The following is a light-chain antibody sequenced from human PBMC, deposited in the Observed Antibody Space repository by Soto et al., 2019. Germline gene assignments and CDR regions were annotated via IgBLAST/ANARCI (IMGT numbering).Light chain of an antibody. CDR3: SSYTSSATYV. Sequence: QSALTQPASVSGSPGQSLTISCTGTSSDVGGYNYVSWYQHYPGKAPKLMIYDVSNRPSGVSNRFSGSKSGNTASLTISGLQAADEAAYYCSSYTSSATYVFGTGTKVTVL. J-gene: IGLJ1*01. CDR1: SSDVGGYNY. CDR2: DVS. V-gene: IGLV2-14*03.